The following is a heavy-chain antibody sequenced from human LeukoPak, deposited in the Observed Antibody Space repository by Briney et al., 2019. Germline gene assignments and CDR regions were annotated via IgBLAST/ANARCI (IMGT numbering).Heavy chain of an antibody. V-gene: IGHV4-59*01. CDR2: IYYSGST. J-gene: IGHJ4*02. CDR1: GGSISSYY. Sequence: SETLSLTCTVSGGSISSYYWSWIRQPPGKGLEWIGYIYYSGSTNYNPSLKSRVTISVDTSKNQFSLNLSSVTAADTAVYYCARDISGDYFDYWGQGTLVTVSS. CDR3: ARDISGDYFDY. D-gene: IGHD4-17*01.